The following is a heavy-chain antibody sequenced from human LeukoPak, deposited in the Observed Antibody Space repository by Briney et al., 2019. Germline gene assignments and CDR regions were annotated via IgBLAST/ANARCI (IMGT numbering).Heavy chain of an antibody. V-gene: IGHV1-46*01. D-gene: IGHD3-10*01. CDR1: GYTFTSYY. J-gene: IGHJ4*02. Sequence: GASVKVSCKASGYTFTSYYMHWVRQAPGQGLEWMGIINPSGGSTSYAQKFQGRVTMTRDTSTSTVYMELSSLRSEDTAVYYCARDLPYGSGRTMYFDYWGQGTLVTVSS. CDR2: INPSGGST. CDR3: ARDLPYGSGRTMYFDY.